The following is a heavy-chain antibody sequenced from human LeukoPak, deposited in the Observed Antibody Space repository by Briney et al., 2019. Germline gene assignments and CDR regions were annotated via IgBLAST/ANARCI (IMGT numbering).Heavy chain of an antibody. D-gene: IGHD2/OR15-2a*01. CDR2: ISYDGSNK. V-gene: IGHV3-30*03. CDR3: AREGPRGNSQFDY. J-gene: IGHJ4*02. Sequence: GGSLRLSCAASGFTFSSYGMHWVRQAPGKGLEWVAVISYDGSNKYYADPVKGRFTISRDNSKNTLYLQMNSLRAEDTAIYYCAREGPRGNSQFDYWGQGTLVTVSS. CDR1: GFTFSSYG.